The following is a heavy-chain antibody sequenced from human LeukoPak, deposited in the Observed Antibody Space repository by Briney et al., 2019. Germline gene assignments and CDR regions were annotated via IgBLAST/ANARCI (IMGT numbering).Heavy chain of an antibody. D-gene: IGHD1-26*01. J-gene: IGHJ4*02. CDR1: GFTFSSYS. Sequence: GGSLRLSCAASGFTFSSYSMNWVRQAPGKGLEWVSSISSSSIYIYYADSVKGRFTISRDNAKKSLYLQMNSLRAEDTAVYYCARDILGSQTPFDYWGQGTLVTVSS. V-gene: IGHV3-21*01. CDR2: ISSSSIYI. CDR3: ARDILGSQTPFDY.